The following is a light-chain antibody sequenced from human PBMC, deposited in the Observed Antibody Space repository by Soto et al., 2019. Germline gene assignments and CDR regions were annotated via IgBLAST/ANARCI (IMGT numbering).Light chain of an antibody. Sequence: DIQMTQSPSSLSASVGDRVTITCRASQSVSGQLNWYQQKSGKAPKLLIYYISSLQSGVPPRFSGSGSGTDFTLTINSLQPEDFATYYCQQSSTMPWTFGQGTKVELK. CDR3: QQSSTMPWT. CDR1: QSVSGQ. CDR2: YIS. V-gene: IGKV1-39*01. J-gene: IGKJ1*01.